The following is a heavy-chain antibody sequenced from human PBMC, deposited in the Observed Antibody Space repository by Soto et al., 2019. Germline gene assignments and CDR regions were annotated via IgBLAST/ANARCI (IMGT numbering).Heavy chain of an antibody. CDR2: IYYSGST. CDR1: GGSISSYY. Sequence: AETLARTCTVSGGSISSYYWSWIRQPPGKVLELIGYIYYSGSTNYNPSLKSRVTISVDTSKNQFSLKLSYVTAADTAVYYCASSSLGYCSGGRCYWFDYGGRGTMVTVSS. CDR3: ASSSLGYCSGGRCYWFDY. J-gene: IGHJ4*02. V-gene: IGHV4-59*01. D-gene: IGHD2-15*01.